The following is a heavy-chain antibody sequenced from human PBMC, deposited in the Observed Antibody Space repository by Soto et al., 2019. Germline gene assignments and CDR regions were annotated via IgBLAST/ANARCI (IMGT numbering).Heavy chain of an antibody. CDR1: GYSFTSYW. CDR3: ARPALPYSSSWYGDAFDI. V-gene: IGHV5-51*01. D-gene: IGHD6-13*01. Sequence: GESLKISCKGSGYSFTSYWIGWVRQMPGKGLEWMGIIYPGDSDTRYSPSFQGQVTISADKSISTAYLQWSSLKASDTAMYYCARPALPYSSSWYGDAFDIWGQGTMVTVS. CDR2: IYPGDSDT. J-gene: IGHJ3*02.